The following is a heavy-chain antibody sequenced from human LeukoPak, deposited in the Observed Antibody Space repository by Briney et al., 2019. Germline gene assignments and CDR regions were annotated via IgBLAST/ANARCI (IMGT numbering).Heavy chain of an antibody. CDR3: ARGPRYCSGGSCLFYFDY. CDR1: GYTFTSYD. V-gene: IGHV1-8*01. J-gene: IGHJ4*02. Sequence: ASVTVSCKASGYTFTSYDLNWVRQATGQGLAWMEWMNPNSGNTGYAQKFQGRVTMTRNTSISTAYMELSSLRSEDTAVDYCARGPRYCSGGSCLFYFDYWGQGTLVTVSS. D-gene: IGHD2-15*01. CDR2: MNPNSGNT.